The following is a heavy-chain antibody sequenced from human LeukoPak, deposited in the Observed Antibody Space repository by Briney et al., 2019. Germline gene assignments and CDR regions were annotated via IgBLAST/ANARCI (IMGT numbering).Heavy chain of an antibody. D-gene: IGHD2-21*01. Sequence: SETLSLTCVVYGGSFSGFYWSWLRQPPGKGLEWIGEINHSGSTNYNPSLKSRVTISVDTSKNQFSLKLSSVTAADTAVYYCARASYGGGTFDIWGQGAMVTVSS. CDR2: INHSGST. CDR3: ARASYGGGTFDI. V-gene: IGHV4-34*01. J-gene: IGHJ3*02. CDR1: GGSFSGFY.